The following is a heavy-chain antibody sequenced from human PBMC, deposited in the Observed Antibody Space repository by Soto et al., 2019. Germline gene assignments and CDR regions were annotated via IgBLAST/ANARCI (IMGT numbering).Heavy chain of an antibody. J-gene: IGHJ6*02. CDR1: GGSFSGYY. CDR3: ARRGRGFYYYGMDV. CDR2: INHSGST. Sequence: QVQLQQWGAGLLKPSETLSLTCAVYGGSFSGYYWSWIHQPPGKGLEWIGEINHSGSTNYNPSLKSRVTXXVXTYXNQFSLKLSSVTAADTAVYYCARRGRGFYYYGMDVWGQGTTVTVSS. V-gene: IGHV4-34*01. D-gene: IGHD3-10*01.